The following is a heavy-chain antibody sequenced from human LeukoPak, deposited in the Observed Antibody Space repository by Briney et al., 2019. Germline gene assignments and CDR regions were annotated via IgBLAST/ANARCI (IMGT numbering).Heavy chain of an antibody. V-gene: IGHV3-23*01. Sequence: GCSLRLSCAPSGFTFSIYAMSWVRQAGGGGLEWVSANGGSGGSTYYAECVEGRFTISREKSKNTLYRQMNRGRAEDEAVNVSAKGGSGGQMDFDYWGQGTLVTVSS. CDR1: GFTFSIYA. J-gene: IGHJ4*02. CDR3: AKGGSGGQMDFDY. CDR2: NGGSGGST. D-gene: IGHD6-19*01.